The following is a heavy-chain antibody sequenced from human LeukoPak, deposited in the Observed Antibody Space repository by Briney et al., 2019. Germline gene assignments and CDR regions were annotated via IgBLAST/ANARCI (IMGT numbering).Heavy chain of an antibody. Sequence: SETLSLTCTVSGGSISGYYWSWVRQPPGKGLEWVGYIYYSGSTNYNTPLKRRVTISVDPSKHHFSLKLSSVTAADTAVYYCASGCSAGSPHNWFDPWGQGTLVTVSS. CDR3: ASGCSAGSPHNWFDP. CDR2: IYYSGST. V-gene: IGHV4-59*01. J-gene: IGHJ5*02. CDR1: GGSISGYY. D-gene: IGHD6-13*01.